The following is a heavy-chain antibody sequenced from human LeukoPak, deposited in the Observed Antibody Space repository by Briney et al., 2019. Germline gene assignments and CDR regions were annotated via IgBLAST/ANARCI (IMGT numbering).Heavy chain of an antibody. CDR3: ARGGISIIRGVIVKEYYFDH. V-gene: IGHV3-30-3*01. Sequence: QPGGSLRLSCAASGFTFSSYSMHWVRQAPGKGLEWVAVISYDGNNKYYEDSVKGRFTISRDDSKNTLYLQMNSLRAEDTAVYYCARGGISIIRGVIVKEYYFDHWGQGTLVTVSS. CDR1: GFTFSSYS. D-gene: IGHD3-10*01. J-gene: IGHJ4*02. CDR2: ISYDGNNK.